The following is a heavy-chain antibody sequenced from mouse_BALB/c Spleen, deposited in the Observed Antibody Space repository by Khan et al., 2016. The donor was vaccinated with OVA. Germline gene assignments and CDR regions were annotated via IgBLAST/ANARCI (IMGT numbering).Heavy chain of an antibody. CDR1: GYTFTTYW. CDR2: IDPSTGYT. J-gene: IGHJ3*01. D-gene: IGHD2-1*01. Sequence: QVQLQQSGTELAKPGASVKMSCKASGYTFTTYWMHWVKQRPGQGLEWIGYIDPSTGYTEYNQKFKDEATLTTDTSSSTAYMQLSSLTSEDSAVYYCARRGLDGIFAYWGQGTLVTVSA. V-gene: IGHV1-7*01. CDR3: ARRGLDGIFAY.